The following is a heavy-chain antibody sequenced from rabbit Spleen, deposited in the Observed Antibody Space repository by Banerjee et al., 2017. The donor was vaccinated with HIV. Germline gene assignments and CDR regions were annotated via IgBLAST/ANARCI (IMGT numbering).Heavy chain of an antibody. CDR3: ARVSETSGWGEDL. J-gene: IGHJ3*01. CDR2: IYTANGNT. V-gene: IGHV1S45*01. D-gene: IGHD4-1*01. Sequence: QEQLVESGGGLVQPEGSLTLTCTASGFSFSSSYDMCWVRQAPGKGLEWIGCIYTANGNTHYASWAKGRFTISKTSSTTVTLQMTSLTVADTATYFCARVSETSGWGEDLWGQGTLVTVS. CDR1: GFSFSSSYD.